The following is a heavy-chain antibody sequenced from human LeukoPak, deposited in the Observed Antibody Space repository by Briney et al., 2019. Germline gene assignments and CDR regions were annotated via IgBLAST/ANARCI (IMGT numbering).Heavy chain of an antibody. CDR2: IFHTGST. J-gene: IGHJ4*02. D-gene: IGHD3-16*01. Sequence: SETLSLTCIVTGGSISSDDYYWSWIRQPPGKGLEWIGYIFHTGSTYYSPSLKSRVTISVDTSKNQFSLRLSSVTAADTAVYYCARAVGGYHFDYWGQGTLVTGSS. V-gene: IGHV4-30-4*01. CDR3: ARAVGGYHFDY. CDR1: GGSISSDDYY.